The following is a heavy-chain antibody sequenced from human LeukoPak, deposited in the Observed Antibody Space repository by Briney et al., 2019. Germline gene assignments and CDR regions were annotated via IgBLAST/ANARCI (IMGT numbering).Heavy chain of an antibody. CDR3: ARRLKLSSSWAYFDY. CDR1: GGSISGDY. D-gene: IGHD6-13*01. J-gene: IGHJ4*02. CDR2: VFSIGVT. Sequence: SETPSLTCTVSGGSISGDYSGRIRQPPGKGLEGIGYVFSIGVTNYNASLRSRLTISVDTSKNQFSLKLTSVTAADTAVYYCARRLKLSSSWAYFDYWGQGTPVTVSS. V-gene: IGHV4-59*08.